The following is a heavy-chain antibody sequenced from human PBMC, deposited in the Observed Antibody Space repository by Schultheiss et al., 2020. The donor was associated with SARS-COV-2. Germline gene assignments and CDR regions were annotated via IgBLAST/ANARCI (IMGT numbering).Heavy chain of an antibody. CDR1: GFTFSSNA. D-gene: IGHD6-19*01. J-gene: IGHJ4*02. V-gene: IGHV3-30*04. Sequence: GGSLRLSCAASGFTFSSNAMHWVRQAPGRGLEWVALISYDGQNKYYADSVKGRFTISRDNSKNTLYLQMNSLRAEDTAVYYCTRDAFLTVAGDLFFDYWGQGTLVTVSS. CDR2: ISYDGQNK. CDR3: TRDAFLTVAGDLFFDY.